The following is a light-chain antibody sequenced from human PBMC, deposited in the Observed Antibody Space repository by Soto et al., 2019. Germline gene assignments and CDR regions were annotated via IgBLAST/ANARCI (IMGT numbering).Light chain of an antibody. Sequence: DIVMTQSPDSLAVSLGERATINCKSSQSVLYSSNNKNYLAWYQQKPGQPPKLLIYWASTRESGVPDRFSGSAAGTDFTLTISSLQAADVAVYYCQQYYSTPQTFGQGTKVEIK. J-gene: IGKJ1*01. CDR2: WAS. V-gene: IGKV4-1*01. CDR1: QSVLYSSNNKNY. CDR3: QQYYSTPQT.